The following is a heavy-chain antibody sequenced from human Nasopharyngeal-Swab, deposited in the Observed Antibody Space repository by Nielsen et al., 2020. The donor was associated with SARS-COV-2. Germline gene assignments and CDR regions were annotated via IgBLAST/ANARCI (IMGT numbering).Heavy chain of an antibody. J-gene: IGHJ6*02. D-gene: IGHD3-22*01. CDR1: GFTFSSYS. V-gene: IGHV3-21*01. CDR3: ARMGTYYYDLLYGMDV. CDR2: ISSSSSYI. Sequence: GESLKISCAASGFTFSSYSMNWVRQAPGKGLEWVSSISSSSSYIYYADSVKGRFTISRDNAKNSLYLQMSSLRAEDTAVYYCARMGTYYYDLLYGMDVWGQGTTVTVSS.